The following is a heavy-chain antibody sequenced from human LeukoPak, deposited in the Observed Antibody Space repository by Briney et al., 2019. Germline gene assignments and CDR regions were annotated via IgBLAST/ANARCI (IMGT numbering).Heavy chain of an antibody. CDR3: ARVWGSGWYVDYFDY. D-gene: IGHD6-19*01. CDR2: MNPNSGNT. CDR1: GYTFTSYD. Sequence: ASVKVSCKASGYTFTSYDINWVRQATGQGLEWMGWMNPNSGNTGYAQKFQGRVTMTRDTSTSTVYMELSSLRSEDTAVYYCARVWGSGWYVDYFDYWGQGTLVTVSS. V-gene: IGHV1-8*01. J-gene: IGHJ4*02.